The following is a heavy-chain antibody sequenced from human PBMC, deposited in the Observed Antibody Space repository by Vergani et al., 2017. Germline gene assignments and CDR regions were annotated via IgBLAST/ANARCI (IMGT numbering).Heavy chain of an antibody. CDR3: AKSASLIVVVVAPNDAFDI. V-gene: IGHV3-23*01. Sequence: EVQLLESGGGLVQPGGSLRLSCAASGFTFSSYAMSWVCQAPGKGLEWVSAISGSGGSTYYADSVKGRFTISRDNSKNTLYLQMNSLRAEDTAVYYCAKSASLIVVVVAPNDAFDICGQGTMVTVSS. J-gene: IGHJ3*02. CDR1: GFTFSSYA. CDR2: ISGSGGST. D-gene: IGHD2-15*01.